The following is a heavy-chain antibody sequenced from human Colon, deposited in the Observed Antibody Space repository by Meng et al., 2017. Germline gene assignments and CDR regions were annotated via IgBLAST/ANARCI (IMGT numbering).Heavy chain of an antibody. Sequence: LLEMGPGLVKRSGPMCLTCTFSSGPFSSGNFGGWVRQTPGKGLEWIGEIYDYGRTNYTPSLMIRVTISIDKSKSQFSLDLSSVIAADTAVYYCCGGIAGTGRPLYFDYWGQGTLVTVSS. CDR3: CGGIAGTGRPLYFDY. J-gene: IGHJ4*02. D-gene: IGHD1-14*01. CDR2: IYDYGRT. CDR1: SGPFSSGNF. V-gene: IGHV4-4*02.